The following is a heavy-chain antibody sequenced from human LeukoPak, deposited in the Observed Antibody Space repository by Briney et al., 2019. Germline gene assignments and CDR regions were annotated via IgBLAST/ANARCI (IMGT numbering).Heavy chain of an antibody. Sequence: GGSLRLSCAASGFTFSSYAMSWVRQAPGKGLEWVSAISGSGGSTYYADSAKGRFTISRDNAKNTLYLQMNSLRAEDTAVYYCAKDLLYDVLTGYFYWGQGTLVTVSS. V-gene: IGHV3-23*01. CDR1: GFTFSSYA. D-gene: IGHD3-9*01. CDR2: ISGSGGST. J-gene: IGHJ4*02. CDR3: AKDLLYDVLTGYFY.